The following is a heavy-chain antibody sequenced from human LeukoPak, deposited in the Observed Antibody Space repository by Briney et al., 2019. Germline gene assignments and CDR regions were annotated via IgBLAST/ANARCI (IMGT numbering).Heavy chain of an antibody. V-gene: IGHV3-30-3*01. J-gene: IGHJ4*02. CDR1: GFTFSSYA. Sequence: GGSLRLSCAASGFTFSSYAMHWVRQAPSKGLEWVAVISYDGSNKYYADSVKGRFTISRDNSKNTLYPQMNSLRAEDTAVYYCARDRRPMAYFDYWGQGTLVTVSS. CDR2: ISYDGSNK. CDR3: ARDRRPMAYFDY. D-gene: IGHD3-10*01.